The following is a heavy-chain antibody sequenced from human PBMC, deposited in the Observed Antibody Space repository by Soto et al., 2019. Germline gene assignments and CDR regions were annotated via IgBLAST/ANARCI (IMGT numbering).Heavy chain of an antibody. V-gene: IGHV3-30*18. J-gene: IGHJ4*02. CDR3: AKGSDVARQELDY. CDR1: GFTFSNFG. CDR2: ISSDGSDK. D-gene: IGHD2-15*01. Sequence: QVQLEESGGGVFQPGRSLRLSCAASGFTFSNFGMHWVRQAPGKVLEWVAAISSDGSDKYYSDSVKGRFTIFRDNSKNTLFLKMNSMRVEETAAYYCAKGSDVARQELDYWGQGTLVTVSS.